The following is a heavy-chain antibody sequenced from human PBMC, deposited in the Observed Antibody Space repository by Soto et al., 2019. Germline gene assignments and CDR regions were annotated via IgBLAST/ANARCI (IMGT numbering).Heavy chain of an antibody. CDR3: VRALPVAGRGGAY. V-gene: IGHV1-18*01. J-gene: IGHJ4*02. CDR2: ISAYNGDR. CDR1: GYTFTSYG. Sequence: QVQLVQSGAEVKKPGASVKVSCKTSGYTFTSYGFSWVRQAPGQGLEWMGWISAYNGDRNFAQKFQGRVTMTTDSSTTTAYMELRSLRSDDTAVYYCVRALPVAGRGGAYWGQGTLVIVSS. D-gene: IGHD6-19*01.